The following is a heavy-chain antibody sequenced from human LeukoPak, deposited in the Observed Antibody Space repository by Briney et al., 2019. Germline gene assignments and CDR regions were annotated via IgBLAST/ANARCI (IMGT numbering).Heavy chain of an antibody. CDR1: GVSISSYY. V-gene: IGHV4-59*08. CDR2: IYYSGST. J-gene: IGHJ6*03. D-gene: IGHD5-24*01. CDR3: ARMGRDGYNRYYYYYYMDV. Sequence: SETLSLTCTVSGVSISSYYRSWIRQPPGKGLEWIGYIYYSGSTNYNPSLKSRVTISVDTSKNQFSLKLSSVTAADTAVYYCARMGRDGYNRYYYYYYMDVWGKGTTVTISS.